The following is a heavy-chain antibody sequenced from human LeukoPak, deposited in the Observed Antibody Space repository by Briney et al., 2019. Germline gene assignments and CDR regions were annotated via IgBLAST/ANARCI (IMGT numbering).Heavy chain of an antibody. CDR1: GFTVSSNS. D-gene: IGHD6-6*01. J-gene: IGHJ4*02. CDR3: ARDRFGYSSSSHGY. V-gene: IGHV3-53*01. CDR2: IYSGGKT. Sequence: GGSLRLSCTVSGFTVSSNSWSWVRQAPGKGLEWVSFIYSGGKTHSSDSVKGRFTISRDNAKNSLYLQMNSLRAEDTAVYYCARDRFGYSSSSHGYWGQGTLVTVSS.